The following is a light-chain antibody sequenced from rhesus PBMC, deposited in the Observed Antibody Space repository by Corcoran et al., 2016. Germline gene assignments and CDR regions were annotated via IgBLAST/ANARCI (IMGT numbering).Light chain of an antibody. CDR2: KAS. Sequence: DIQMTQSPSSLSASVGDTVTITCRASQSISSWLAWYQQKPGKAPKLLIYKASTLASGVPSRFSGSGSGTDCTLTISSLQSEDFAIYYWQQYSSSPFPFGPGTKLDIK. J-gene: IGKJ3*01. CDR1: QSISSW. V-gene: IGKV1-22*01. CDR3: QQYSSSPFP.